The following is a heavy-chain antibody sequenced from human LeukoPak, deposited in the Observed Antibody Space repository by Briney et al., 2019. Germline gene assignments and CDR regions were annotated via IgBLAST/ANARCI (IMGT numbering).Heavy chain of an antibody. J-gene: IGHJ3*02. Sequence: SETLSLTCAVYGGSFSGYYWSWIRQPPGKGLEWMGEINHRGSTNYNPSLKSRVTISVDTSKNQFSLKLSSVTAADTAVYYCARPTGYSSGWYIVSAFDIWGQGTMVTASS. V-gene: IGHV4-34*01. CDR3: ARPTGYSSGWYIVSAFDI. D-gene: IGHD6-19*01. CDR2: INHRGST. CDR1: GGSFSGYY.